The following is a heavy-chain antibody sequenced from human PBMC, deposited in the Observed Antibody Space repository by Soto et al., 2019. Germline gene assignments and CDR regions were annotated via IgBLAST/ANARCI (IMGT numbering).Heavy chain of an antibody. CDR1: GYTFTSYA. CDR2: INAGNGNT. CDR3: ARELLWFGEPENNWFDP. V-gene: IGHV1-3*01. D-gene: IGHD3-10*01. Sequence: ASVKVSCNASGYTFTSYAMHWVRQAPGQRLEWMGWINAGNGNTKYSQKFQGRVTITRDTSASTAYMELSSLRSEDTAVYYCARELLWFGEPENNWFDPWGQGTLVTVSS. J-gene: IGHJ5*02.